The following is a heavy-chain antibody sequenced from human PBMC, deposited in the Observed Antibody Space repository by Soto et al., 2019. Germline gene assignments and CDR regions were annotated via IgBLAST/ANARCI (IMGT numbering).Heavy chain of an antibody. CDR3: AKDRAPPITFGGVRGLSYYFDY. CDR2: ISSDGSNN. D-gene: IGHD3-16*01. V-gene: IGHV3-30*18. Sequence: GGSLRRSCAASGFTFSSYGMHWVRQAPGKGLEWVAVISSDGSNNYYADSVKGRFTISRDNSKNTLYLQMNSLRAEDTAVYYCAKDRAPPITFGGVRGLSYYFDYWGQGALVTVSS. CDR1: GFTFSSYG. J-gene: IGHJ4*02.